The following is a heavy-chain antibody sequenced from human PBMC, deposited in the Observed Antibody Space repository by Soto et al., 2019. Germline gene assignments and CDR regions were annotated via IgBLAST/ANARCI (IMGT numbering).Heavy chain of an antibody. CDR2: INHSGST. CDR3: ARGSGWYVDYYYYMDV. V-gene: IGHV4-34*01. CDR1: GGSFSGYY. Sequence: SETLSLTCAVYGGSFSGYYWSWIRQPPGKGLEWIGEINHSGSTNYNPSLKSRVTISVDTSKNQFSLKLSSVTAADTAVYYCARGSGWYVDYYYYMDVWGKGTTVTVSS. J-gene: IGHJ6*03. D-gene: IGHD6-19*01.